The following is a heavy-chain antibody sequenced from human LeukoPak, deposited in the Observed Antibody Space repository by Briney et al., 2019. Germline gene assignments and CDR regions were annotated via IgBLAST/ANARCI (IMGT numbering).Heavy chain of an antibody. D-gene: IGHD6-19*01. CDR2: ISPTGSTT. CDR3: AKDWLDDGMDV. Sequence: GGSLRLSCTASGFSFSGHWMHWARHLPGKGLVWVSRISPTGSTTSYADSVKGRFTVSRDNAKNTLYLQVNSLRAEDTAVYYCAKDWLDDGMDVWGQGTTVTVSS. J-gene: IGHJ6*02. CDR1: GFSFSGHW. V-gene: IGHV3-74*01.